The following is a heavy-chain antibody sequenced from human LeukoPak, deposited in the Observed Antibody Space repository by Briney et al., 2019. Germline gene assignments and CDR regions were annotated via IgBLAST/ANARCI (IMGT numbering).Heavy chain of an antibody. CDR3: ARPSRSVSTAGAFDI. Sequence: SETLSLTCTVSGGSISNYFWSWIRQPPGKGLEWIGYIYYSGGTNYNPSFKSRVTISVDTSKNQFSLKLSSVTAADTAVYYCARPSRSVSTAGAFDIWGQGTMVTVSS. D-gene: IGHD5/OR15-5a*01. V-gene: IGHV4-59*01. J-gene: IGHJ3*02. CDR2: IYYSGGT. CDR1: GGSISNYF.